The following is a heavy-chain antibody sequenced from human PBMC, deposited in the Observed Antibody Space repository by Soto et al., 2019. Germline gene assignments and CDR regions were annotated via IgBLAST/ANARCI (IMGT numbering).Heavy chain of an antibody. D-gene: IGHD1-26*01. Sequence: QVQLVESGGAVGQPGGSLRLSCAAPGFPFNKYGIHWVRQAPGKGLEWGAMIYYDGSYEYYSDSVKGRVTISRDNSKNTLDLLMNSLAVEDTGVYYCARDSSYGRVGYFDHWGRGALVIVSS. CDR1: GFPFNKYG. CDR3: ARDSSYGRVGYFDH. CDR2: IYYDGSYE. J-gene: IGHJ4*02. V-gene: IGHV3-30*19.